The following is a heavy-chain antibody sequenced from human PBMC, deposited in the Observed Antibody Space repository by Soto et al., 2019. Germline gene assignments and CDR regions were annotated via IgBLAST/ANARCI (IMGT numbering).Heavy chain of an antibody. J-gene: IGHJ4*02. CDR3: ARATFFGNPDY. CDR1: GGPFSGYY. CDR2: INHSGGT. V-gene: IGHV4-34*01. Sequence: SETLSLTCAVYGGPFSGYYWTWIRQPPGKGLEWIGEINHSGGTNYNPSLKSRVTISVDTSKNQFSLKLSSVTAADTAVYYCARATFFGNPDYWGQGTLVTVSS. D-gene: IGHD3-3*01.